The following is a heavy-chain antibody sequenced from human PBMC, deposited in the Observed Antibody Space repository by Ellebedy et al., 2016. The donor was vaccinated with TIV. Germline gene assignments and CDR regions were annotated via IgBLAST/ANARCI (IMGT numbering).Heavy chain of an antibody. CDR1: GCTFSSYA. CDR2: FGGRSTTT. V-gene: IGHV3-23*01. CDR3: AKISPTHRGAFDI. Sequence: GESLKISCEASGCTFSSYAMSWLRQAPGKGLEWVSVFGGRSTTTYYADSVKGRFTISRDNSKNTLFLQMNSLRGDDTARYYCAKISPTHRGAFDIWGQGTMVTVSS. J-gene: IGHJ3*02. D-gene: IGHD3-3*02.